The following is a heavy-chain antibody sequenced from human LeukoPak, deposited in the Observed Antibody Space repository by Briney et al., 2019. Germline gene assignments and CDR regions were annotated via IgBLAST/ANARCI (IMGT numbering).Heavy chain of an antibody. Sequence: GSLRLSCAASGFTFSYYWMSWVRQAPGKGLEWVANIKKDGSEKYYVDSVKGRFTISRDNAKNSLYLQMNSLRAEDTALYYCAKDFHRLGEFDAFDIWGQGTMVTVSS. CDR1: GFTFSYYW. D-gene: IGHD3-16*01. CDR3: AKDFHRLGEFDAFDI. V-gene: IGHV3-7*03. CDR2: IKKDGSEK. J-gene: IGHJ3*02.